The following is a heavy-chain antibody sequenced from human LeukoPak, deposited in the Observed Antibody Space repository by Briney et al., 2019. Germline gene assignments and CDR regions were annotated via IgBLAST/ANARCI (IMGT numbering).Heavy chain of an antibody. Sequence: SETLSLTCTVSGGSISSSSYYWGWIRQPPGKGLEWIGSIYYSGSTYYNPSLKSRVTISVDTPKNQFSLKLSSVTAADTAVYYCARLSGSSGWSYWYFDLWGRGTLVTVSS. J-gene: IGHJ2*01. V-gene: IGHV4-39*01. CDR1: GGSISSSSYY. CDR3: ARLSGSSGWSYWYFDL. D-gene: IGHD6-19*01. CDR2: IYYSGST.